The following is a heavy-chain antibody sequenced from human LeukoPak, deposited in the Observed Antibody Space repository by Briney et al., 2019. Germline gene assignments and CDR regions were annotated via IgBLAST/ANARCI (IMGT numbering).Heavy chain of an antibody. Sequence: SSETLSLTCTVSGGSISSYYWSWIRQPPGKGLEWIGYIYYSGSTNYNPSLKSRVTISVATSKNQFSLKLSSVTAADTAVYYCARHGLLRYYYVPGAFDIWGQGTMVTVSS. CDR3: ARHGLLRYYYVPGAFDI. CDR2: IYYSGST. V-gene: IGHV4-59*08. J-gene: IGHJ3*02. D-gene: IGHD3-10*02. CDR1: GGSISSYY.